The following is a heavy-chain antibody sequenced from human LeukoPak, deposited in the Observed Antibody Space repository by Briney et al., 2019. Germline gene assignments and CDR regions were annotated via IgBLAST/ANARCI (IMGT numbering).Heavy chain of an antibody. Sequence: GGSLRLSCAASGFTFSSYSMNWVRQASGKGLEWVSSISTSTTYIYYADSVKGRFTMYRDNAKNSLYLQMNRLRAEDTAVYYCARNTPGAVAGFDYWGQGTLVTVSS. D-gene: IGHD6-19*01. J-gene: IGHJ4*02. CDR2: ISTSTTYI. CDR3: ARNTPGAVAGFDY. CDR1: GFTFSSYS. V-gene: IGHV3-21*01.